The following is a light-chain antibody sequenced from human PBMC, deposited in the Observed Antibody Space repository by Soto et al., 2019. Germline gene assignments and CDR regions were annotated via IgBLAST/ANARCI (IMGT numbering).Light chain of an antibody. CDR1: SSDVGGYRF. Sequence: QSALTQPASVSGSPGQSITISCTGTSSDVGGYRFVSWYQHHPGVAPKLIIYEVSNRPSGVSSRFSGSKSGNTASLTISGLQAEDESLYYCSSKSSGSTPMLFGGGTKVTVL. J-gene: IGLJ3*02. CDR2: EVS. CDR3: SSKSSGSTPML. V-gene: IGLV2-14*01.